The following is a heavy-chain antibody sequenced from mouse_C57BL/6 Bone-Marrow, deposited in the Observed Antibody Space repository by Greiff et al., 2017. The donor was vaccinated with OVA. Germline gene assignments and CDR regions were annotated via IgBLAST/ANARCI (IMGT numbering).Heavy chain of an antibody. CDR2: IHPNSGST. CDR1: GYTFTSYW. D-gene: IGHD2-2*01. V-gene: IGHV1-64*01. J-gene: IGHJ1*03. Sequence: QVQLKQPGAELVKPGASVKLSCKASGYTFTSYWMHWVKQRPGQGLEWIGMIHPNSGSTNYNEKFKSKATLTVDKSSSTAYMQLSSLTSEESAVYDCARKGLPWYFDVWGTGTTVTVSS. CDR3: ARKGLPWYFDV.